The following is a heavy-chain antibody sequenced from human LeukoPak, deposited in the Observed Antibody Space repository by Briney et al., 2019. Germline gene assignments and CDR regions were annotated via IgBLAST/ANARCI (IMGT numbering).Heavy chain of an antibody. V-gene: IGHV3-23*01. Sequence: GGSLRLSCAASGFTFSSYAMSWVRQAPGKGLEWVSAISGSGGGTYYADSVKGRFTISRDNSKNTLYLQMNSLRAEDTAVYYCAKRNTVTLARGFDPWGQGTLVTVSS. CDR2: ISGSGGGT. D-gene: IGHD4-17*01. CDR3: AKRNTVTLARGFDP. J-gene: IGHJ5*02. CDR1: GFTFSSYA.